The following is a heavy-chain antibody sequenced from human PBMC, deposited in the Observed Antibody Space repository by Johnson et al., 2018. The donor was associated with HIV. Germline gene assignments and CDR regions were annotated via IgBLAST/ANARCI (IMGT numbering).Heavy chain of an antibody. CDR1: GFSFDDYA. CDR2: IGWNSGSI. V-gene: IGHV3-9*01. Sequence: VQLVESGGGLVQPGGSLRLSCAASGFSFDDYAMHWVRQVAGKGLEWVSGIGWNSGSIGYADSLKGRFTISRDNAKNSLYLQMNSLRAEDTALYYCAKDMGRYSSSSAAFDIWGQGTMVIVSS. D-gene: IGHD6-6*01. CDR3: AKDMGRYSSSSAAFDI. J-gene: IGHJ3*02.